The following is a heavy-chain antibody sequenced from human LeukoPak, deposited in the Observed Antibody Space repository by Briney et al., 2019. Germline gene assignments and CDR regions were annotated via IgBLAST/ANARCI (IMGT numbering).Heavy chain of an antibody. Sequence: PPETLSLTCTVSGGSISSTRHYWGWIRQPPGKGLEWIGSIYYDGKTFYNPSLKSRVTISLDTSQSHFSLRLSSVTATDTAVYYCARRSFDWLFSFDYWGQGTLVTVSS. CDR1: GGSISSTRHY. V-gene: IGHV4-39*07. J-gene: IGHJ4*02. CDR3: ARRSFDWLFSFDY. D-gene: IGHD3-9*01. CDR2: IYYDGKT.